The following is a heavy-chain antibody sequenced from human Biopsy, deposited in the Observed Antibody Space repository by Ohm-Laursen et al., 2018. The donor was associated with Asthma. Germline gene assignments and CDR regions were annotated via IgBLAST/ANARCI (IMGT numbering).Heavy chain of an antibody. V-gene: IGHV3-30*18. J-gene: IGHJ4*02. CDR3: AKRRGYSDLTDFDH. D-gene: IGHD3-3*01. Sequence: GQTLSLTCAASGFVFRSHAMHWVRQAPGKGLEWVAVVSYDGGVAHYADSMKGRFTIPRDNAKSTLYLQMDRLRTDDTAVYYCAKRRGYSDLTDFDHWGQGTLVTVPS. CDR2: VSYDGGVA. CDR1: GFVFRSHA.